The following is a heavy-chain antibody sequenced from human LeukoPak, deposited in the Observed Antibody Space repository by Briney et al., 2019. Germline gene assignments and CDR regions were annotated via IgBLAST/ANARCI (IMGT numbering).Heavy chain of an antibody. CDR2: ISSSGSTI. J-gene: IGHJ5*02. CDR1: GFTFSDYY. V-gene: IGHV3-11*04. D-gene: IGHD4-11*01. CDR3: ARVAPYDYSFWFDP. Sequence: PGGSLRFSCAASGFTFSDYYMSWIRQAPGKGLEWVSYISSSGSTIYYADSVKGRFTISRDNAKNSLYLQMNSLRAEDTAVYYCARVAPYDYSFWFDPWGQGTLVTVSS.